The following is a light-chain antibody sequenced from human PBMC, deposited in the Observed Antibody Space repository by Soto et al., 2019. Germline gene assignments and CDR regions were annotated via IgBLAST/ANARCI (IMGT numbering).Light chain of an antibody. CDR2: GAA. CDR3: QQGSTWPWT. Sequence: THSPSSVSASVGDRVTITCRASQSVGSSLARYQQKLGQAPRLLIYGAADRATAIPGRFSGSGSGTDFTLIISSLEPEDFAFYYCQQGSTWPWTFGQGTKVDIK. CDR1: QSVGSS. V-gene: IGKV3-11*01. J-gene: IGKJ1*01.